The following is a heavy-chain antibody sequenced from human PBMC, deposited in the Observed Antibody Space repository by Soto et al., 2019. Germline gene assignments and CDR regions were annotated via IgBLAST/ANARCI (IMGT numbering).Heavy chain of an antibody. D-gene: IGHD4-17*01. CDR3: ARDVYGGNSIGWFDP. V-gene: IGHV3-30-3*01. J-gene: IGHJ5*02. Sequence: GGSLRLSCAASGFTFSSYAMHWVRQAPGKGLEWVAVISYDGSNKYYADSVKGRFTISRDNSKNTLYLQMNSLRAEDTAVYYCARDVYGGNSIGWFDPWGQGTLVTVSS. CDR1: GFTFSSYA. CDR2: ISYDGSNK.